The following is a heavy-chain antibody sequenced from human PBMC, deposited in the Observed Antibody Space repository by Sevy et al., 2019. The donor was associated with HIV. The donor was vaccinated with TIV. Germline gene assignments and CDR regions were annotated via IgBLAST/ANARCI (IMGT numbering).Heavy chain of an antibody. Sequence: GGSLRLSCAASGFTFSSYSMNWVRQAPGKGLEWASSISSSSSYIYYADSVKGRFTISRDNAKNSLYLQMNSLRAEDTAVYYCARTLFDYANYYYGMDVWGQGTTVTVSS. J-gene: IGHJ6*02. CDR3: ARTLFDYANYYYGMDV. D-gene: IGHD4-17*01. CDR1: GFTFSSYS. V-gene: IGHV3-21*01. CDR2: ISSSSSYI.